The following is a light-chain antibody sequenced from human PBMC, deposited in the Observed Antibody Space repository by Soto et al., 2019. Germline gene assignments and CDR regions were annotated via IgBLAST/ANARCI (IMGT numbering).Light chain of an antibody. J-gene: IGKJ3*01. CDR2: AAS. CDR1: QNSSTY. V-gene: IGKV1-39*01. Sequence: DIQMTQSPSSLSASVGDRVTITCRASQNSSTYLNWYQRKPGKAPKLLSYAASTLQSGVPSRFSGSESGTEFTLTISSLQPEDFGDYICQQSYKTPFTFGPGTKVEIK. CDR3: QQSYKTPFT.